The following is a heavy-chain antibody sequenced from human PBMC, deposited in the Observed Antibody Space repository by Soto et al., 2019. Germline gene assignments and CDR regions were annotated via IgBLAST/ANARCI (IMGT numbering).Heavy chain of an antibody. CDR3: AKGGDYIWGSYRYKFDY. CDR1: GFTFSSYA. V-gene: IGHV3-23*01. CDR2: ISGSGGST. J-gene: IGHJ4*02. D-gene: IGHD3-16*02. Sequence: GGSLRLSCAASGFTFSSYAMSWVRQAPGKGLEWVSAISGSGGSTYYADSVKGRFTISRDNSKNTLYLQMNSLRAEDTAVYYCAKGGDYIWGSYRYKFDYWGQGTLVTVSS.